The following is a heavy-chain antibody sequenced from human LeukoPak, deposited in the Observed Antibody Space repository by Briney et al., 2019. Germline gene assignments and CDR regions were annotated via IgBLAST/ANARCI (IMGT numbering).Heavy chain of an antibody. J-gene: IGHJ5*02. CDR2: IRYDGNNK. V-gene: IGHV3-30*02. Sequence: GGSLRLSCAASGFTFSSYGIHWVRQAPGKGLEWVTFIRYDGNNKYYADSVKGRFTISRDNSKNTVYLQMNSLRAEDTAVYYCAKERTRVTGGWTWGQGTLVTVSS. D-gene: IGHD2-21*02. CDR3: AKERTRVTGGWT. CDR1: GFTFSSYG.